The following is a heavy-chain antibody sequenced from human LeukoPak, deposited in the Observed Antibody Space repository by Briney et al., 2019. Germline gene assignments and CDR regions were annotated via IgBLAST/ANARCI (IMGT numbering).Heavy chain of an antibody. J-gene: IGHJ4*02. CDR3: ARDKGRYCSGGSCYPDY. V-gene: IGHV4-4*07. CDR2: IYNSGST. CDR1: GGSISSYY. D-gene: IGHD2-15*01. Sequence: SETLSLTCTVSGGSISSYYWSWIRQPAGKGLEWIGRIYNSGSTKYNPSLKSRVTMSVDKSKNQFSLKLNSVTAADTAVYYCARDKGRYCSGGSCYPDYWGQGTLVTVSS.